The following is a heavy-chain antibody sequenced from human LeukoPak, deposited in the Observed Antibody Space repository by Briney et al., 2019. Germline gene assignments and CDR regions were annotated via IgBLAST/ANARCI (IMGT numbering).Heavy chain of an antibody. CDR1: GFTFSSNY. Sequence: PGGSLRLSCAASGFTFSSNYMSWVRQAPGKGLEWVSVIYSGGSTYYADSVKGRFTISRDNSKNTLYLQMNSLRAEDTAVYYCAREGGFWSGYLLSVSYGMDVWGQGTTVTVSS. V-gene: IGHV3-53*01. CDR3: AREGGFWSGYLLSVSYGMDV. D-gene: IGHD3-3*01. CDR2: IYSGGST. J-gene: IGHJ6*02.